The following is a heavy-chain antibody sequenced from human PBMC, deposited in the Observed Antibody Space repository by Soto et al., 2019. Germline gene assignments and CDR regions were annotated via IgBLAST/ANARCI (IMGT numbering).Heavy chain of an antibody. CDR1: GYTFTGYY. CDR3: ARTASYSSSWTPWAFDI. Sequence: ASVKVSCKASGYTFTGYYMHWVRQAPGQGLEWMGWINPNSGGTNYAQKFQGWVTMTRDTSISTAYMELSRLRSDDTAVYYCARTASYSSSWTPWAFDIRGQGTMVTVSS. D-gene: IGHD6-13*01. CDR2: INPNSGGT. V-gene: IGHV1-2*04. J-gene: IGHJ3*02.